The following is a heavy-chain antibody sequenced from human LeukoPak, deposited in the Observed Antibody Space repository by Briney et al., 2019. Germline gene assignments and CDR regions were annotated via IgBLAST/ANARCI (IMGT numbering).Heavy chain of an antibody. J-gene: IGHJ4*02. CDR3: AKILYSSGWYPVSDFDY. CDR1: GFTFSSYG. Sequence: GGSLRLSCAASGFTFSSYGMHWVRQAPGKRLEWVAFIRYDGSNKYYADSVKGRFTISRDNSKNTLYLQMNSLRAEDTAVYYCAKILYSSGWYPVSDFDYWGQGTLVTVSS. CDR2: IRYDGSNK. D-gene: IGHD6-19*01. V-gene: IGHV3-30*02.